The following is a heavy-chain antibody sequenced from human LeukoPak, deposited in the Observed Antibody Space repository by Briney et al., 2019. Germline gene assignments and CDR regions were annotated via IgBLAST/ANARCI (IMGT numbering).Heavy chain of an antibody. D-gene: IGHD2-21*02. CDR2: IWYDGANK. CDR1: GFTFSNYG. J-gene: IGHJ6*02. V-gene: IGHV3-33*01. Sequence: QAGGSLRLSCAASGFTFSNYGIHWVRQAPGKGLEWVAVIWYDGANKYYADSVKGRFTISRDNSKNTLYLQMNSLRAEDTAVYYCATVGGDILRNGMDVWGHGTTVTVSS. CDR3: ATVGGDILRNGMDV.